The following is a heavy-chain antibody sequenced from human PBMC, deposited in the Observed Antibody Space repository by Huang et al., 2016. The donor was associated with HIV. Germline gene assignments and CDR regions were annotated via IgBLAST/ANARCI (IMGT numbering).Heavy chain of an antibody. V-gene: IGHV3-30*02. Sequence: QMQLVESGGGVVRRGGSLRLSCAGSGFPFSAYDMPWVRPAPGKGLEWVTFIRYDGSDKYYADSVKGRFTISRDNSKNMVYLQISSLRDEDTAIYYCAKATFYRDYRYFDPWGQGTLVTVSS. J-gene: IGHJ5*02. CDR2: IRYDGSDK. D-gene: IGHD4-17*01. CDR1: GFPFSAYD. CDR3: AKATFYRDYRYFDP.